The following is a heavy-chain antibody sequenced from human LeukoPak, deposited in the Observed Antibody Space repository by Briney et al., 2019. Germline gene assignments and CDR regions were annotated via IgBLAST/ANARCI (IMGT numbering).Heavy chain of an antibody. Sequence: GGSLRLSCTASGFTFSSYAMNWVRQAPGKGLEWVSGIGAGGTFTYYADSVKGRFTIFRDNSRNTLYLQMNSLRADDTGVYYCAKDSLGATIDYNGMDVWGQGTTVSVSS. CDR2: IGAGGTFT. CDR3: AKDSLGATIDYNGMDV. D-gene: IGHD5-24*01. CDR1: GFTFSSYA. J-gene: IGHJ6*02. V-gene: IGHV3-23*01.